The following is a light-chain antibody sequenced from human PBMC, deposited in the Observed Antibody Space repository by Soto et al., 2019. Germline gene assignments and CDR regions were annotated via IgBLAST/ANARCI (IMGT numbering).Light chain of an antibody. CDR1: QSISSW. J-gene: IGKJ1*01. V-gene: IGKV1-5*01. CDR3: QQYNSYWT. CDR2: AAS. Sequence: DSQMTQSPSTLSASVGDRFTITCLAIQSISSWLAWYEQKPWKSPRLLIYAASSLESGAPSSLSGSGSGKDFPLTISSLPPDDFATYYCQQYNSYWTFGQGTKVDIK.